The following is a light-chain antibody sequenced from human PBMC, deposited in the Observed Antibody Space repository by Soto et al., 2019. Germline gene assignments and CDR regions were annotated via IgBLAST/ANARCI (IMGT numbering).Light chain of an antibody. CDR1: SSDVGAYKY. V-gene: IGLV2-14*01. CDR3: SSYTSTGTVV. J-gene: IGLJ2*01. CDR2: EVS. Sequence: QSVLTQPASVSGSPGQSITISCTGTSSDVGAYKYVSWYQQHPGKAPRLMISEVSIRPSGVSNRFSGSKSGNTASLTISGVQAEDEANYYCSSYTSTGTVVFGGGTKVTVL.